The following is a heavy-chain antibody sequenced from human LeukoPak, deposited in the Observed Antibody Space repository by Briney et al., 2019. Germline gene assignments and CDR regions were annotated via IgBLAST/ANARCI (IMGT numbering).Heavy chain of an antibody. Sequence: PGGSLRLSCAASGFTLSDYWMHWVRQVPGEGLVWVSRIDPDGSTTNYADSVKGRLTISRDNAKNTLYLQMNSLRAEDTALYYCARGGLVGGLDIWGQGTMVTVSS. D-gene: IGHD1-26*01. CDR1: GFTLSDYW. V-gene: IGHV3-74*01. CDR3: ARGGLVGGLDI. J-gene: IGHJ3*02. CDR2: IDPDGSTT.